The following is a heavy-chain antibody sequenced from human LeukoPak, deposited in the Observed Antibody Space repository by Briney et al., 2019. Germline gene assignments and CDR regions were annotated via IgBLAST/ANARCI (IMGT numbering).Heavy chain of an antibody. D-gene: IGHD3-10*01. CDR2: IDTSGST. V-gene: IGHV4-61*02. Sequence: TSQTLSLTCTVSGGSISSGSYYWSWIRQPAGKGLEWIGRIDTSGSTNYNPSLKSRVTISVDTSKNQFSLKLSSVTAADTAVYYCAREPILLWFGELLFYAFDIWGQGTMVTVSS. J-gene: IGHJ3*02. CDR1: GGSISSGSYY. CDR3: AREPILLWFGELLFYAFDI.